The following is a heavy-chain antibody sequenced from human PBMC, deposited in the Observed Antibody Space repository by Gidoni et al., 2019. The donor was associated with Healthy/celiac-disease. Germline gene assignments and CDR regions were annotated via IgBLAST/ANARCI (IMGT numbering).Heavy chain of an antibody. CDR2: ISSSSSTI. CDR1: GFTFSSYS. Sequence: EVQLVESGGGWVQPGGSLTLPCAASGFTFSSYSMNWVRQAPGRGLGWVSYISSSSSTIYYADSVKGRFTISRDNAKNSLYLQMNSLRDEDTAVYYCASGPTNYYYGMDVWGQGTTVTVAS. CDR3: ASGPTNYYYGMDV. D-gene: IGHD1-1*01. V-gene: IGHV3-48*02. J-gene: IGHJ6*02.